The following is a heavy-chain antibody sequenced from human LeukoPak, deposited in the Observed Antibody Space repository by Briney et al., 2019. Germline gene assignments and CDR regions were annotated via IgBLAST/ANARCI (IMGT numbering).Heavy chain of an antibody. V-gene: IGHV5-51*01. D-gene: IGHD3-22*01. CDR2: IYPGDSDT. CDR1: GSSFTTYW. Sequence: GESLKISCKASGSSFTTYWIGWGRQMPGKGLEWMGIIYPGDSDTRYSPSFQGQVTISADKSISTAFLQWSSLKASDTAMYHCAPFFSPAVVTPPCYWGQGTLVTVSS. J-gene: IGHJ4*02. CDR3: APFFSPAVVTPPCY.